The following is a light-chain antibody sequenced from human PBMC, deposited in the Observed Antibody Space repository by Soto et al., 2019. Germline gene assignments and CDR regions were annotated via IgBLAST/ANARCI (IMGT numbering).Light chain of an antibody. CDR1: QRINNK. CDR2: GAA. V-gene: IGKV3-15*01. CDR3: QQRANWPLTT. J-gene: IGKJ5*01. Sequence: IVINQSPATVSASTGERVPLPCCASQRINNKLAWYQQKPGQAPRLLIYGAATRATGIPARFSGSASGTEFTLTISSLQSEDFAVYYCQQRANWPLTTFGHGTRLEIK.